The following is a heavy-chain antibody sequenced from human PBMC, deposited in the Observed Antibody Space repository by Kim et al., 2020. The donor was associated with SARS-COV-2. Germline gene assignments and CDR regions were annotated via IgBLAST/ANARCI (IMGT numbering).Heavy chain of an antibody. CDR1: GGSISSSSYY. D-gene: IGHD4-4*01. CDR2: IYYSGST. Sequence: SETLSLTCTVSGGSISSSSYYWGWIRQPPGKGLEWIGSIYYSGSTYYNPSLKSRVTISVDTSKNQFSLKLSSVTAADTAVYYCARSFDYSRLGGMDVWGQGTTVTVSS. CDR3: ARSFDYSRLGGMDV. J-gene: IGHJ6*02. V-gene: IGHV4-39*01.